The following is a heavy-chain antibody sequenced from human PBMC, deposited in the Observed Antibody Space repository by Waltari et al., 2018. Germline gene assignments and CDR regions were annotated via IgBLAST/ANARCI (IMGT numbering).Heavy chain of an antibody. V-gene: IGHV4-59*12. Sequence: LWNGVRQPPGKGLECNGDGQHSGGTKYSPSLKSRATISVDRSSNQVSVKLTCATAAYTDVDYCGQWNAANRCFDAWGQGTLVTVS. CDR2: GQHSGGT. CDR3: GQWNAANRCFDA. CDR1: L. D-gene: IGHD1-1*01. J-gene: IGHJ4*02.